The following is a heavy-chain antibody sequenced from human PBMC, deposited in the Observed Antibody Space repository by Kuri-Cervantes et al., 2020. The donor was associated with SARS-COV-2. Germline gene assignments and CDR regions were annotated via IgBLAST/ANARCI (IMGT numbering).Heavy chain of an antibody. CDR3: ARDLGRGATTAELVR. Sequence: GSLRLSCTVSGGSISSYYWSWIRQPAGKGLEWIGRIYTSGSTNYNPSLKSRVTMSVDTSKNQFSLKLSSVTAADTAVYYCARDLGRGATTAELVRWGQGNLVTVSS. V-gene: IGHV4-4*07. CDR1: GGSISSYY. J-gene: IGHJ4*02. CDR2: IYTSGST. D-gene: IGHD1-26*01.